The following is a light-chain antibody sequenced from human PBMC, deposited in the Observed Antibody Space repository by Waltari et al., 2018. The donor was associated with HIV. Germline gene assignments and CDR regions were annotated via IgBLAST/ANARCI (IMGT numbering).Light chain of an antibody. CDR2: KNT. J-gene: IGLJ1*01. CDR1: ASPKPY. V-gene: IGLV3-25*03. Sequence: SSELTQPPSVSVSPGQTARITCSGDASPKPYTHWFQQKPGQALLVVIHKNTERPSGIPERFSASRSGTTVTLTISGVQTDDEADYYCLSADSSGTCVFGPGTTVTVL. CDR3: LSADSSGTCV.